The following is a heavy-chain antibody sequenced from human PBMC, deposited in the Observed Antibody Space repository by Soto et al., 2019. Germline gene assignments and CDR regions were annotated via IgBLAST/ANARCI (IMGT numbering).Heavy chain of an antibody. CDR3: TRSPPRARGFDP. CDR1: GGAVSSGTFY. V-gene: IGHV4-61*01. CDR2: IYFTGSN. J-gene: IGHJ5*02. Sequence: SETLSLTCTVSGGAVSSGTFYWGWMRPPPGQGLEWIGHIYFTGSNNYNPSIKSRVTMSLDTSSNQFSLKLSSVTAADTAVYYCTRSPPRARGFDPWGLGTLVTVSS.